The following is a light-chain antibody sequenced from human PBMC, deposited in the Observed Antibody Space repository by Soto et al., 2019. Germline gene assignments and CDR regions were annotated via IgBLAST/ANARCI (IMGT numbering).Light chain of an antibody. CDR2: GAS. CDR3: QQYGGSPRT. J-gene: IGKJ1*01. Sequence: EFELARSRGTLSLSPGERATLSCRASQSVSSSYLAWYQQKPGQAPRLLIYGASSRASGIPDRFSGSGSGTDFTLTISRLEPEEFALYYCQQYGGSPRTFGQGTKVDIK. CDR1: QSVSSSY. V-gene: IGKV3-20*01.